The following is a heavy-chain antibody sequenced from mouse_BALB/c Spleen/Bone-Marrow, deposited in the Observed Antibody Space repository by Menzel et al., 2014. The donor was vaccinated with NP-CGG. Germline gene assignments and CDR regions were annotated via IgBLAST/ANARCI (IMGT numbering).Heavy chain of an antibody. CDR1: GYTFSRYW. CDR2: ILPGNGDT. Sequence: QVQLQQPGAELMKPGASVKISCKATGYTFSRYWIEWVKQRPGHGLEWIGEILPGNGDTNYNENFEGKATFTADTSSNTAYMQLSSLTSEDSAVYYCVRFHYYFDYWGQGTTLTVSS. J-gene: IGHJ2*01. CDR3: VRFHYYFDY. V-gene: IGHV1-9*01.